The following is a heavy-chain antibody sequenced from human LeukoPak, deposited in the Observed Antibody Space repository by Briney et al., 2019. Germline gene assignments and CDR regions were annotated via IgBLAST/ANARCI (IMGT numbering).Heavy chain of an antibody. V-gene: IGHV4-61*02. D-gene: IGHD4-23*01. CDR3: ASSVSDYGGFSMDY. J-gene: IGHJ4*02. CDR1: GGSISSGSYY. CDR2: IYTSGST. Sequence: SETLSLTCTVSGGSISSGSYYWSWIRQPAGKGLEWIGRIYTSGSTNYNPSLKSRVTISVDTSKNQFSLKLSSVTAADTAVYYCASSVSDYGGFSMDYWGQGTLVTVSS.